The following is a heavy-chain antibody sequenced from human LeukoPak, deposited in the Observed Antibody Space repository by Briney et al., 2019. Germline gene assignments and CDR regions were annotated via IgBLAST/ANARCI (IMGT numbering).Heavy chain of an antibody. J-gene: IGHJ3*02. Sequence: GGSLRLSCAASGIIFSSYEMNWVRQAPGKGLEWVSYISSSGSSIYYADSVKGRFTISRDNAKNSLYLQMNSPRAEDTAAYYCARDMEPDAFDIWGQGTMVTVSS. CDR3: ARDMEPDAFDI. CDR1: GIIFSSYE. D-gene: IGHD1-26*01. CDR2: ISSSGSSI. V-gene: IGHV3-48*03.